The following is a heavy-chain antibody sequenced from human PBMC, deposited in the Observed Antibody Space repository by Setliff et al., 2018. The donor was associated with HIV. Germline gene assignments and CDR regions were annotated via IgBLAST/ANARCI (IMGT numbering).Heavy chain of an antibody. J-gene: IGHJ4*02. CDR2: VSYDAERK. D-gene: IGHD3-3*01. CDR1: GFTFSSYS. CDR3: ARDSAAWVTELGILGY. Sequence: GGSLRLSCAASGFTFSSYSMNWVRQAPGKGLGWVAVVSYDAERKYYADSVKGRFTISRDNPRNTVYLQMTGLRLDDTAVYYCARDSAAWVTELGILGYWGQGTLVTVSS. V-gene: IGHV3-30*03.